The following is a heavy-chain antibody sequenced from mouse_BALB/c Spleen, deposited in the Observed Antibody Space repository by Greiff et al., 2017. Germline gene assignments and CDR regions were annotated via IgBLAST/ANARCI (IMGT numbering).Heavy chain of an antibody. J-gene: IGHJ3*01. D-gene: IGHD2-3*01. V-gene: IGHV3-2*02. CDR1: GYSITSDYA. CDR3: ARSDDGYRAWFAY. Sequence: EVKLMESGPGLVKPSQSLSLTCTVTGYSITSDYAWNWIRQFPGNKLEWMGYISYSGSTSYNPSLKSRISITRDTSKNQFFLQLNSVTTEDTATYYCARSDDGYRAWFAYWGQGTLVTVSA. CDR2: ISYSGST.